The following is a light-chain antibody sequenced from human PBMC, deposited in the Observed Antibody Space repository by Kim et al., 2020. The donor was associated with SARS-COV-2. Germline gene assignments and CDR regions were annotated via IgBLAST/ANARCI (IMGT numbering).Light chain of an antibody. CDR2: KAS. J-gene: IGKJ4*02. Sequence: DIQMTQSPSTLSASVGDRVTIICRASQSISSWLAWYQQKPGKAPKLLIYKASSLESGVPSRFSGSGSGTEFTLTISSLQPDDFATYYCQQYNSYLLTFGGGTKVDIK. CDR3: QQYNSYLLT. V-gene: IGKV1-5*03. CDR1: QSISSW.